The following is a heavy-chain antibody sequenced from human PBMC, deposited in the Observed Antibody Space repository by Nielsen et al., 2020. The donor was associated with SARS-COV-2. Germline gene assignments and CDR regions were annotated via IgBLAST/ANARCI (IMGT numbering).Heavy chain of an antibody. J-gene: IGHJ5*02. CDR3: ARGGWFDP. Sequence: SETLSLTCTVSGGSISSYYWSWIRQPPGKGLEWIGYIYYSGSTNYNPSLKSRVTISVDTSKNQFSLKLSSVTAADTAVYYCARGGWFDPWGQGTLVTVSS. V-gene: IGHV4-59*01. CDR2: IYYSGST. CDR1: GGSISSYY.